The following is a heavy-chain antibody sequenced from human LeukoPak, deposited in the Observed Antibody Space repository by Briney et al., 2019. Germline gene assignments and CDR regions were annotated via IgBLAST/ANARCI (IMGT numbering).Heavy chain of an antibody. CDR1: GGSITNYH. J-gene: IGHJ5*01. Sequence: PSETLSLTCTVSGGSITNYHWTWIRQPPGKGLEYIGYIYNSGSTFYNPSLKSRVTISADTSKKQFSLKLSSVTAADTAVYYCATMGGSSWYWFGYWGQGTLVTVSS. CDR3: ATMGGSSWYWFGY. CDR2: IYNSGST. D-gene: IGHD6-13*01. V-gene: IGHV4-59*01.